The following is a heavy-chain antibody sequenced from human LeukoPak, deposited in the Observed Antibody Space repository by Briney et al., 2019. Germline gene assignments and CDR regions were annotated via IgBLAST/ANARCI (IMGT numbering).Heavy chain of an antibody. CDR2: IIPILGIA. D-gene: IGHD3-3*01. V-gene: IGHV1-69*04. CDR3: ARDNGGYYDFWSGRTNWFDP. Sequence: SVKVSCKASGGTFSSYAISWVRQAPGQGLEWMGRIIPILGIANYAQKFQGRVTITADKSTSTAYMELSSLRSEDTAVYYCARDNGGYYDFWSGRTNWFDPWGQGTLVTVSS. J-gene: IGHJ5*02. CDR1: GGTFSSYA.